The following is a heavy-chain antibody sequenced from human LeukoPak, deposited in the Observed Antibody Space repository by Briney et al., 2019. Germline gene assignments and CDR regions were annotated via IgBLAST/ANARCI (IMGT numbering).Heavy chain of an antibody. Sequence: ASVKVSCKASGYTFTDYFMHWVRQAPGQGLEWMGRINPNSGGTSYAQNFQGRVTMTRDTSISTAYMELSRLKSDDAAVYYCAREHSGTYWDFDYWGQGTLVTVSS. D-gene: IGHD1-26*01. V-gene: IGHV1-2*06. J-gene: IGHJ4*02. CDR1: GYTFTDYF. CDR3: AREHSGTYWDFDY. CDR2: INPNSGGT.